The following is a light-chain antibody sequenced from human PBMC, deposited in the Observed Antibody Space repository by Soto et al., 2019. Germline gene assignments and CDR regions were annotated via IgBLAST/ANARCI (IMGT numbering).Light chain of an antibody. J-gene: IGLJ1*01. CDR2: DDN. Sequence: QSVMTQPPSVSATPGQKVTISSSGSSSNIGGNSVSWYQQLPGTAPKLLIYDDNKRPAGIPDRFSGSKSGTSATLGITGFQTGDESDYYCGSWDSRLSAYVFGTGTKLTVL. CDR1: SSNIGGNS. CDR3: GSWDSRLSAYV. V-gene: IGLV1-51*01.